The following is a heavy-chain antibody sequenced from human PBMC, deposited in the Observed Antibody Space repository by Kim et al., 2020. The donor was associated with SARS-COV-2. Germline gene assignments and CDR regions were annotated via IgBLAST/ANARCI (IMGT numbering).Heavy chain of an antibody. Sequence: GESLKISCKGSGYNISSYYINWVRQIPGKGLEWMGRIDPSDSYTNYNPTFQGHVTISADKSSSTAYLQWRSLKASDTAMYYCASQDPWHTSANWFDPWGRGTLVTVSS. CDR1: GYNISSYY. CDR3: ASQDPWHTSANWFDP. J-gene: IGHJ5*02. V-gene: IGHV5-10-1*01. CDR2: IDPSDSYT. D-gene: IGHD6-19*01.